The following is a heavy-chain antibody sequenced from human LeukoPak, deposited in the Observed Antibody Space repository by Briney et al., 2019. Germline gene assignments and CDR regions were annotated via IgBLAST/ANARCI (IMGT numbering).Heavy chain of an antibody. CDR2: INEEGTDK. J-gene: IGHJ4*02. CDR3: ARGSRGPYY. D-gene: IGHD5-24*01. Sequence: GGSLRLSCTASGFTFSNYWMTWVRQAPGKGLEWLANINEEGTDKYCVDSVKGRFTISRDNAKNSMFLQMNSLRAEDTAIYYCARGSRGPYYWGQGTLVTVSS. V-gene: IGHV3-7*03. CDR1: GFTFSNYW.